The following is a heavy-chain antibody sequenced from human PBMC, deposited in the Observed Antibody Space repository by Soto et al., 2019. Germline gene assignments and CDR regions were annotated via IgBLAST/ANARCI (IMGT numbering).Heavy chain of an antibody. J-gene: IGHJ4*02. D-gene: IGHD3-10*01. CDR2: IYYLGST. CDR3: ARDGYDGSGSPYPAY. Sequence: SETLSLTCSVSGGSMSEYFWSWIRQSPGKGLEWIGYIYYLGSTDYNPSLKSRATISVDTSKRQFSLRLTSVTAADTAVYYCARDGYDGSGSPYPAYWGPGTQVTAPQ. V-gene: IGHV4-59*01. CDR1: GGSMSEYF.